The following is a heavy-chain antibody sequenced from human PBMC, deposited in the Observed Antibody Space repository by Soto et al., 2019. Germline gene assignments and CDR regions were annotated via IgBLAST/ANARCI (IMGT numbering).Heavy chain of an antibody. Sequence: GESLKISCKGSGYSFTSYWIGWVRQMPGKGLEWMGIIYPGDSDTRYSPSFQGQVTISADKSISTAYLQWSSLKASDTAMYYCARQVGYCSSTSCCAHYYGMDVWGQGTTVTVSS. J-gene: IGHJ6*02. CDR3: ARQVGYCSSTSCCAHYYGMDV. CDR1: GYSFTSYW. D-gene: IGHD2-2*01. CDR2: IYPGDSDT. V-gene: IGHV5-51*01.